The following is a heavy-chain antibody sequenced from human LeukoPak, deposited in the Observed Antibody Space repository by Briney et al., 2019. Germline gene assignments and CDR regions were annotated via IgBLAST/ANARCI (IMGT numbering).Heavy chain of an antibody. CDR1: GFTFSSYS. Sequence: GGSLRLSCAASGFTFSSYSMNWVRQAPGKGLEWVSSISSSSSYIYYADSVKGRFTISRDNSKNTLYLQMNSLRAEDTAVYYCAKEVVPAAIKYFQHWGQGTLVTVSS. V-gene: IGHV3-21*01. CDR2: ISSSSSYI. CDR3: AKEVVPAAIKYFQH. J-gene: IGHJ1*01. D-gene: IGHD2-2*02.